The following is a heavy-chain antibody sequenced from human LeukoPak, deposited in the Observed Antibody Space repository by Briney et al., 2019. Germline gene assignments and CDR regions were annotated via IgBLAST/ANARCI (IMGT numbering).Heavy chain of an antibody. CDR2: IISSSSYI. J-gene: IGHJ4*02. Sequence: PGGSLSLSCAASGVTFSRYGMTWVRQPPGKGLEWVGSIISSSSYIYYADSVKGRFTISRDNAKNSLYLQMNSVRAEDTAVYSCARERSLAGQLGVWYDYWGQGTLVTVSS. CDR1: GVTFSRYG. V-gene: IGHV3-21*01. D-gene: IGHD6-6*01. CDR3: ARERSLAGQLGVWYDY.